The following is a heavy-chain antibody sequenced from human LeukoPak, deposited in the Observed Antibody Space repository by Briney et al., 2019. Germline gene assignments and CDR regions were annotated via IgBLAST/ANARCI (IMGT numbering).Heavy chain of an antibody. CDR1: GFSVSHNY. J-gene: IGHJ4*02. CDR2: IYSGGNT. CDR3: TRDTPGIAATVSGG. Sequence: GGSLRLSCTASGFSVSHNYMNWVRQAPGKGLEWVALIYSGGNTHYAVSVKGRFTISRDNSKNTLYLQMSSLRVEDTAVYYCTRDTPGIAATVSGGWGQGTLVTVSS. V-gene: IGHV3-53*01. D-gene: IGHD6-13*01.